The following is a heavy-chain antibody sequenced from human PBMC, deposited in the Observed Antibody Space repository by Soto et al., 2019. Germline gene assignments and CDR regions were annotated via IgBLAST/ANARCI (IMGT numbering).Heavy chain of an antibody. Sequence: GESLNISCQGPGYRFTSYCIGWLRQMPGKGLEWLGISDPDASDTHYSPSLQGQVTMSTDKSISTAYLQWISLKASDTAMYYCACHIAAAGIYYYGIDVWGQGT. CDR3: ACHIAAAGIYYYGIDV. CDR1: GYRFTSYC. CDR2: SDPDASDT. D-gene: IGHD6-13*01. J-gene: IGHJ6*02. V-gene: IGHV5-51*01.